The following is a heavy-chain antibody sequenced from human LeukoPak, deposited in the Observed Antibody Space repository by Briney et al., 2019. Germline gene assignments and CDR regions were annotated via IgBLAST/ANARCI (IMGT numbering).Heavy chain of an antibody. CDR1: GYSISSGYY. J-gene: IGHJ4*02. CDR3: ARITPLLDIRQLGPDELDY. V-gene: IGHV4-38-2*02. Sequence: PSETLSLTCTVSGYSISSGYYWGWIRQPPGKGLEWIGSIYHSGSTYYNPSLKSRVTISVDTSKNRFSLKLSSVTAADTAVYYCARITPLLDIRQLGPDELDYWGQGTLVTVSS. D-gene: IGHD5-12*01. CDR2: IYHSGST.